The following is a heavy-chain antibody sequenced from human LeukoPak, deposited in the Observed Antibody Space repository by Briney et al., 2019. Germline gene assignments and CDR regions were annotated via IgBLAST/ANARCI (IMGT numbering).Heavy chain of an antibody. CDR2: ISGSGGNT. CDR3: ASQKADFYDSSGDV. Sequence: GGSLRLSCAASGFSFSSSAMSWVRQAPGKGLEWVSAISGSGGNTYYAGSVKGRFTIFRDNSKNMLYLQMNSLRAEDTALYYCASQKADFYDSSGDVWGQGTTVTVSS. J-gene: IGHJ6*02. V-gene: IGHV3-23*01. CDR1: GFSFSSSA. D-gene: IGHD3-22*01.